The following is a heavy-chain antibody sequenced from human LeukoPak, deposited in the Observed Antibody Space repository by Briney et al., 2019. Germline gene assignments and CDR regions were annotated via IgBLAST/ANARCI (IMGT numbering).Heavy chain of an antibody. D-gene: IGHD4-23*01. Sequence: GGSLRLSCAASGFTFSSYGMHWVRQAPGKGLEWVVVIWFDGSNKYYADSVKGRFTISRDNSKNTLYLQMNSLRAEDTAVYYCARDVYGGNSAEYFQHWGQGTLVTVSS. J-gene: IGHJ1*01. CDR1: GFTFSSYG. CDR2: IWFDGSNK. V-gene: IGHV3-33*01. CDR3: ARDVYGGNSAEYFQH.